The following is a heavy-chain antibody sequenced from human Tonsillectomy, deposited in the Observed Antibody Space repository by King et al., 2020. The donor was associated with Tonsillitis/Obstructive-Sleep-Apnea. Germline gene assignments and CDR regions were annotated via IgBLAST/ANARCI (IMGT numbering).Heavy chain of an antibody. CDR3: ASEVATGVFEY. J-gene: IGHJ4*02. CDR2: IYYSGST. V-gene: IGHV4-31*03. Sequence: LQLQESGPGLVKPSQTLSLTCTVSGGSISSGGYYWTWIRQHPGKGLEWIGYIYYSGSTYYNPSLKSRVTISVDTSKNQFSLRLSSVTAADTAVYYCASEVATGVFEYWGQGTLVTVSS. D-gene: IGHD5-12*01. CDR1: GGSISSGGYY.